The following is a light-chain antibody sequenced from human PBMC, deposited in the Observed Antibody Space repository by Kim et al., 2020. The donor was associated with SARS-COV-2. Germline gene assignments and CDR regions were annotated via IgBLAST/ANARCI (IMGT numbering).Light chain of an antibody. Sequence: DIQMTQSPSSLSASVGDRVTITCQASQDISNHLNWYQQKPGKAPNLLIYDASTLETGVPSRFSGGGSGRDFTVTISSLQPEEIATYYCQQYASLPCTFGQGTRLEIK. CDR2: DAS. CDR1: QDISNH. J-gene: IGKJ5*01. V-gene: IGKV1-33*01. CDR3: QQYASLPCT.